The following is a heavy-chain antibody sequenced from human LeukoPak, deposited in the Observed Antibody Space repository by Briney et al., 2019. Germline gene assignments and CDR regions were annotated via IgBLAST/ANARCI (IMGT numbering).Heavy chain of an antibody. CDR2: IYYSGST. Sequence: SETLSLTCPVSTALLSMVSYECDRLRQHPGKGLEWIGYIYYSGSTYYNPSLKSRVTISVDTSKNQFYLKLSSVTAADTAVYYCAAAPILRGEGGEHYKYGMDVWGQGTTVIVSS. V-gene: IGHV4-31*03. J-gene: IGHJ6*02. D-gene: IGHD2-2*02. CDR1: TALLSMVSYE. CDR3: AAAPILRGEGGEHYKYGMDV.